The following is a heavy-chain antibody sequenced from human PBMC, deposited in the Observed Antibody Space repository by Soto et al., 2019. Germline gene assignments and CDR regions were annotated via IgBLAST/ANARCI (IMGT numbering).Heavy chain of an antibody. CDR3: ARDEGGYDILNGYYKAHHFDY. Sequence: ASVKVSCKASGYTFTHFYITWVRQAPGQGLEWMGAISPHNFNTNYAQKFRGRVTLTTEKSTNTAYMDLRSLTSDDTAVYYCARDEGGYDILNGYYKAHHFDYWGQGVPVTVYS. V-gene: IGHV1-18*01. CDR2: ISPHNFNT. D-gene: IGHD3-9*01. J-gene: IGHJ4*02. CDR1: GYTFTHFY.